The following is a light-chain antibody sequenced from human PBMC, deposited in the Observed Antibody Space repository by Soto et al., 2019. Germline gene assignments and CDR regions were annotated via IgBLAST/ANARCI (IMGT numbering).Light chain of an antibody. J-gene: IGKJ1*01. CDR1: QTVLYISNNKNY. CDR3: QQFFTTPWT. V-gene: IGKV4-1*01. CDR2: LAS. Sequence: DIVMTQSPDSLAVSLGERATIDCKSSQTVLYISNNKNYLAWYQQKPGQPPKLLIYLASTRESGVPDRFSGSGSATDFTLTITSLQEEDVAVYYCQQFFTTPWTFGRGTKVEIK.